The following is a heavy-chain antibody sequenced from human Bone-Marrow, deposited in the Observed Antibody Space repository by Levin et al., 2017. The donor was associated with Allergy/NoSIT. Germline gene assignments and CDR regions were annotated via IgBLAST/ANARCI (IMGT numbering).Heavy chain of an antibody. Sequence: GASVKVSCKTSGYRFVTYPISWVRQAPGQGLEWMGWIAPDTGGTTYAPEVQDRVTLTADTSTSTAYMELKSLRSDDTAVYFCARNDDVWEYAFDIWGQGTEVAVSS. CDR2: IAPDTGGT. V-gene: IGHV1-18*01. CDR1: GYRFVTYP. D-gene: IGHD1-1*01. J-gene: IGHJ3*02. CDR3: ARNDDVWEYAFDI.